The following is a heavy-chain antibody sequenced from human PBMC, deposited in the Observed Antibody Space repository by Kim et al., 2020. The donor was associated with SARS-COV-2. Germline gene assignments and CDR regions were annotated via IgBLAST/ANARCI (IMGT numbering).Heavy chain of an antibody. V-gene: IGHV1-18*01. CDR1: GYNFLNYA. CDR2: VSPYNGRT. Sequence: ASVKVSCKTSGYNFLNYALTWVRQAPGQGLECMGWVSPYNGRTTYPQKFQDRVVMTTDTSTGTAYMEVRSLTSDDTAIYYCVRDWKDQPSSDWSNPWGQGTLVTVSS. J-gene: IGHJ5*02. D-gene: IGHD6-19*01. CDR3: VRDWKDQPSSDWSNP.